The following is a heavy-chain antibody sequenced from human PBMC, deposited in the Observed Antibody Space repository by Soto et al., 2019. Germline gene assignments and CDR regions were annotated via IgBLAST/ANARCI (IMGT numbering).Heavy chain of an antibody. Sequence: QVHLVESGGGVVEPGRSLRISCVASGFSFSAHALHWVRQAPGKGLEWVSLISYDGDNKYYAESVKGRFTISRDNSKNTVYLQMDRLRVEDTALYYCARDYVAHPVAAVRFDYWGQGALVTVSS. CDR2: ISYDGDNK. V-gene: IGHV3-30-3*01. CDR3: ARDYVAHPVAAVRFDY. J-gene: IGHJ4*02. CDR1: GFSFSAHA. D-gene: IGHD6-19*01.